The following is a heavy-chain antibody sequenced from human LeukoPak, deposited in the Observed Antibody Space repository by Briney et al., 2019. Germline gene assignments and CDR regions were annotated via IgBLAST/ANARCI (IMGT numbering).Heavy chain of an antibody. J-gene: IGHJ4*02. CDR2: IYASGST. CDR3: ARECTNGVCYDY. V-gene: IGHV4-4*07. D-gene: IGHD2-8*01. Sequence: SETLSLTCTVSGGSISGYYWSWIRQPAGKGLERIGRIYASGSTNYNPSLKSRVTMSVDTSKNQFSLKLSSVTAADTAVYYCARECTNGVCYDYWGQGTLVTVSS. CDR1: GGSISGYY.